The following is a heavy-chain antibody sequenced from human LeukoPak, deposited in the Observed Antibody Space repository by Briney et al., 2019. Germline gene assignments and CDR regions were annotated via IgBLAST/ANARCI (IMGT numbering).Heavy chain of an antibody. J-gene: IGHJ6*04. Sequence: KPGGSLRLSCAASGFSFSSYSVKWVRQAPGKGLEWVSSISSSSSYIYYADSVKGRFTISRDNAKNSLYLQMNSLRAEDTAVYYCARDYPPGLTFNYYYGMDVWGKGTTVTVSS. D-gene: IGHD3-9*01. CDR2: ISSSSSYI. CDR1: GFSFSSYS. V-gene: IGHV3-21*01. CDR3: ARDYPPGLTFNYYYGMDV.